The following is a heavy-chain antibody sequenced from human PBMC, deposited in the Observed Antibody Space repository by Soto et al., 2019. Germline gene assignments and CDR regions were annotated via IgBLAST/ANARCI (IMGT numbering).Heavy chain of an antibody. CDR3: ARAQGSGFLVS. D-gene: IGHD3-10*01. V-gene: IGHV4-31*03. Sequence: SETLSLTCTVSGGSISSGGYYWSWIRQHPGKGLEWIGYIYYIGSIYYNPSLKSRVTISVDTSKNQFSLKLSSVTAVDTAVYYCARAQGSGFLVSWGQGTLVTVSS. CDR1: GGSISSGGYY. CDR2: IYYIGSI. J-gene: IGHJ4*02.